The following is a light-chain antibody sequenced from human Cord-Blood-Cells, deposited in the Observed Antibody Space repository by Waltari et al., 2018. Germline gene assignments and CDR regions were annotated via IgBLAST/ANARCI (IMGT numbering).Light chain of an antibody. V-gene: IGLV2-8*01. CDR3: SSYAGSNNLV. Sequence: QSALTQPPSASGSPGQSVTISCTGTSSDVGGYNYVSWYQQHPGKAPNLMIYEVSKRPSGVPDRFAGTKSGNMASLTVSELQAEDEADYYCSSYAGSNNLVFGGGTKLTVL. J-gene: IGLJ2*01. CDR1: SSDVGGYNY. CDR2: EVS.